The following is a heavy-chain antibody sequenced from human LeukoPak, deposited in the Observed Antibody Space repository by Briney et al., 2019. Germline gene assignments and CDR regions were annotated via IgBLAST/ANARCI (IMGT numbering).Heavy chain of an antibody. Sequence: ASVKVSCKASGYTFTGFYMHWVRQAPGQGLEWMGWINPNSGGTNYAQKFQGRVTMARDTSINTAYMELSSLRSDDTAVYYCAREEVSVISDTCCSGLGYWGQGTLVTVSS. CDR2: INPNSGGT. J-gene: IGHJ4*02. CDR3: AREEVSVISDTCCSGLGY. CDR1: GYTFTGFY. D-gene: IGHD3-10*01. V-gene: IGHV1-2*02.